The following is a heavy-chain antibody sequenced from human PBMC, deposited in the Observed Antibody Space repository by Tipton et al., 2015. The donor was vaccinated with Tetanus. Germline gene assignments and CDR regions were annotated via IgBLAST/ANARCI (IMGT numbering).Heavy chain of an antibody. J-gene: IGHJ3*01. V-gene: IGHV5-51*01. D-gene: IGHD3-16*01. CDR2: IYPGDSYS. CDR3: ARPLTSVTFGGFAFDV. Sequence: QLVQSGAEVKQPGESLKISCKGSGYMFSSHWIGWVRQVPGKGLEWLGTIYPGDSYSTYSPSFEGQVTISVDRSIDTAYLQWSSLKASDTAIYYCARPLTSVTFGGFAFDVWGQGTLVTVSS. CDR1: GYMFSSHW.